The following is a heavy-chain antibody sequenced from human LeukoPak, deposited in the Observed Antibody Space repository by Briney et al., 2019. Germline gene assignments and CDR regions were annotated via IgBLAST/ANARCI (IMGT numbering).Heavy chain of an antibody. CDR3: ARGRCSSTSCYKGNWFDP. D-gene: IGHD2-2*02. CDR1: GGTFSSYA. V-gene: IGHV1-18*01. Sequence: ASVKVSCKASGGTFSSYAISWVRQAPGQGLEWMGWISAYNGDTNYAQKLQGRVTMTTDTSTSTAYMELRSLRSDDTAVYYCARGRCSSTSCYKGNWFDPWGQGTLVTVSS. J-gene: IGHJ5*02. CDR2: ISAYNGDT.